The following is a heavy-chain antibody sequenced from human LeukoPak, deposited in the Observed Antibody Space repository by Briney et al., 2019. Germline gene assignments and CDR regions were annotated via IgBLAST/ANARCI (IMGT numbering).Heavy chain of an antibody. CDR1: GFTFSSYG. V-gene: IGHV3-23*01. D-gene: IGHD3-10*01. Sequence: GGSLRLSCAASGFTFSSYGMSWVRQAPGKGLEWVSAISGSGGSTYYADSVKGRFTISRDNSKNTLYLQMNSLRAEDTAVYYCTRDKDYGSGLFGYWGQGTPVTVSA. CDR3: TRDKDYGSGLFGY. J-gene: IGHJ4*02. CDR2: ISGSGGST.